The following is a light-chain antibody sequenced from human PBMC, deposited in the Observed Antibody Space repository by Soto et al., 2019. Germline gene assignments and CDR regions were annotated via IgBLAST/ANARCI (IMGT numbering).Light chain of an antibody. CDR2: DVS. CDR1: QSISSY. J-gene: IGKJ1*01. Sequence: DVQMTKYKSSLSASVGDRVTITCRASQSISSYLNWYQQKPGKAPKLLIYDVSSLESGVPSRFSGSGSGTEFTLTISDLQPDDFATYYCQQYNRYSTWTFGQGTKVDIK. CDR3: QQYNRYSTWT. V-gene: IGKV1-5*01.